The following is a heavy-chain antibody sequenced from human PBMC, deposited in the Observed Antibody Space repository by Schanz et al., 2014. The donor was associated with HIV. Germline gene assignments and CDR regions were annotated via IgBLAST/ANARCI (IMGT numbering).Heavy chain of an antibody. Sequence: QVQLVQSGAEVKKPGASVKVSCKASGYTFFSYDINWVLQATGQGLEWIGRMNPNSGETAYAQKFEGRLIMARDTSITTAYMELTSLRSEDTAVYYCARDLGEVVAARHWGQGTLVTVSS. V-gene: IGHV1-8*01. CDR3: ARDLGEVVAARH. J-gene: IGHJ4*02. CDR2: MNPNSGET. CDR1: GYTFFSYD. D-gene: IGHD2-15*01.